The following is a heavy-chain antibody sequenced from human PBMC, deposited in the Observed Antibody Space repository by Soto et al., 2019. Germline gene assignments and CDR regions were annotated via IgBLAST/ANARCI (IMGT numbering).Heavy chain of an antibody. D-gene: IGHD4-17*01. CDR3: AKDPAVYGDKRGQFDY. V-gene: IGHV3-23*01. CDR1: GFTFSSYA. CDR2: ISGSGGST. Sequence: EVQLLESGGGLVQPGGSLRLSCAASGFTFSSYAMSWVRQAPGKGLEWVSAISGSGGSTYYADSVKGRFTISRDNSKNTLYLQMNSLRAEDTAVYYCAKDPAVYGDKRGQFDYWGQGTLVTVSS. J-gene: IGHJ4*02.